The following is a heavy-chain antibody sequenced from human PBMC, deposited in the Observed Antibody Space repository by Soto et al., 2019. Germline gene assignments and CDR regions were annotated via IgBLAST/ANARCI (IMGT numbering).Heavy chain of an antibody. CDR1: GGSFSGYY. CDR2: INHSGST. V-gene: IGHV4-34*01. D-gene: IGHD3-3*02. J-gene: IGHJ4*02. CDR3: ARGPISLRYFDY. Sequence: PSETLSLTCAVYGGSFSGYYWNWIRQPPGKGLEWIGEINHSGSTNYNPSLKSRPTISVDTSKNQFSLKLSSVTAADTAVYYCARGPISLRYFDYGGQGTLVTVSS.